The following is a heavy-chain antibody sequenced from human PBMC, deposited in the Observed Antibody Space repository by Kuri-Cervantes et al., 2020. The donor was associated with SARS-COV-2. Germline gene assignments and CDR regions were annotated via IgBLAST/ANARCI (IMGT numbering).Heavy chain of an antibody. V-gene: IGHV4-39*01. CDR3: ARHNRHYDFWSGYSSPYNWFDP. D-gene: IGHD3-3*01. CDR1: GGSISSSSYY. Sequence: GSLRLSCTVSGGSISSSSYYWGWIRQPPGKGLEWIGSIYYCGSTYYNPSLKSRVTISVDTSKNQFSMKLSSVTAADTAVYYCARHNRHYDFWSGYSSPYNWFDPWGQGTLVTVSS. CDR2: IYYCGST. J-gene: IGHJ5*02.